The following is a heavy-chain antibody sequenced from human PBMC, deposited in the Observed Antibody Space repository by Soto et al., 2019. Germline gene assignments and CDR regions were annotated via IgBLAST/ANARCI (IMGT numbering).Heavy chain of an antibody. CDR2: ISSNGGST. J-gene: IGHJ3*02. D-gene: IGHD3-10*01. CDR3: ARDSGSGPNDAFDI. Sequence: PGGSLRLSCAASGFTFSSYAMHWVRQAPGKGLEYVSAISSNGGSTYYANSVKGRFTISRDNSKNTLYLQMGSLRAEDMAVYYCARDSGSGPNDAFDIWGQGTMVTVSS. CDR1: GFTFSSYA. V-gene: IGHV3-64*01.